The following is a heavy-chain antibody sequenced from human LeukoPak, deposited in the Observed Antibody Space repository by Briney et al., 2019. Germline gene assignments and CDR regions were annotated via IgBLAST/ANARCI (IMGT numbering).Heavy chain of an antibody. D-gene: IGHD3-9*01. CDR1: GGSISSYY. V-gene: IGHV4-59*08. CDR2: IYYSGSA. Sequence: SETLSLTCTVSGGSISSYYWSWTRQPPGKGLEWIGYIYYSGSAAYNPSLKSRVTMSVDTSKNQFTLKLSSVTAADTAVYYCASWFCVTNTCLHMDVWGKGTTVTVSS. CDR3: ASWFCVTNTCLHMDV. J-gene: IGHJ6*03.